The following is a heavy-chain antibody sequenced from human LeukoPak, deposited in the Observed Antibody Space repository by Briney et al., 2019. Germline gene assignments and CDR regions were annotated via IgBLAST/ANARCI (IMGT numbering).Heavy chain of an antibody. CDR1: GYTFTGYY. CDR3: ARDDSSGWFVGDY. Sequence: GASVKVSCKASGYTFTGYYMHWVRQAPGQGLEWMGWINPNSGGTNYAQKFQGRVTMTRDMSTSTVYMELSSLRSEDTAVYYYARDDSSGWFVGDYWGQGTLVTVSS. J-gene: IGHJ4*02. V-gene: IGHV1-2*02. CDR2: INPNSGGT. D-gene: IGHD6-19*01.